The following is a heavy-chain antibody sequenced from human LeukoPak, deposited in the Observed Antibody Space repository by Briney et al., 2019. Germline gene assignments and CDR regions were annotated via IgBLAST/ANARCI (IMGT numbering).Heavy chain of an antibody. V-gene: IGHV1-46*01. CDR2: INPSGGST. Sequence: VASVKVSCKASGYTFTSYYMHWVRQAPGQGLEWMGIINPSGGSTSYAQKFQGRVTMTRDTSTSTVYMELSSLRSEDTAVYYCARGLGSITMIVEPYGGNVWGQGATVTVSS. CDR3: ARGLGSITMIVEPYGGNV. CDR1: GYTFTSYY. J-gene: IGHJ6*02. D-gene: IGHD3-22*01.